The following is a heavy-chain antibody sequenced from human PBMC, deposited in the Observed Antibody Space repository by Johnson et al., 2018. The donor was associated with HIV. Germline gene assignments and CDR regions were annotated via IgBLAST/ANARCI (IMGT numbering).Heavy chain of an antibody. CDR2: SGSGGST. D-gene: IGHD2-21*01. J-gene: IGHJ3*02. Sequence: VQLVESGGGLIQPGGSLRLSCAASGFSVSSNYMSWVRQAPGKGLEWVSAISGSGGSTYYADSVKGRFTISRDNSKNTIYLQMNSLRPEDTAVYYCASPWVASARDSGGEGTMV. V-gene: IGHV3-53*01. CDR3: ASPWVASARDS. CDR1: GFSVSSNY.